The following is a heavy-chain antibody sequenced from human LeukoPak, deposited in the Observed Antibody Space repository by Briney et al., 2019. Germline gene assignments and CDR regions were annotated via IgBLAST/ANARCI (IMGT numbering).Heavy chain of an antibody. D-gene: IGHD4-17*01. V-gene: IGHV3-30*04. Sequence: PGRSLRLSCTASGVTLSNYAMHWVRRPPGRGLEWVAVISFDGTNKYYGDSVEGRFSVSRDNSKNTLYLQMNSLRPDDTAMYYCATDYGDYEPIDYWGQEPWSPSPQ. CDR3: ATDYGDYEPIDY. J-gene: IGHJ4*01. CDR2: ISFDGTNK. CDR1: GVTLSNYA.